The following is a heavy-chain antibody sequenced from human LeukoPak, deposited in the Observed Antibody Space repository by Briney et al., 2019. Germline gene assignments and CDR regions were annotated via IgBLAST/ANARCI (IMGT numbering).Heavy chain of an antibody. J-gene: IGHJ4*02. D-gene: IGHD6-13*01. CDR2: ISGSGGST. V-gene: IGHV3-23*01. CDR1: GFTFDNYA. CDR3: AKWIGIAAAGTYDY. Sequence: GGSLRLSCAASGFTFDNYAMNWARQAPGKGLEWVSTISGSGGSTYYADSVKGRFTISRDNSKNTLYLQMNSLRAEDTAVYYCAKWIGIAAAGTYDYWGQGTLVTVSS.